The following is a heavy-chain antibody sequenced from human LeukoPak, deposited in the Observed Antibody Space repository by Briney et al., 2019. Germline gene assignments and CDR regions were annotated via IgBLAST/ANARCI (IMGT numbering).Heavy chain of an antibody. CDR3: ARGSSSGWYVDY. D-gene: IGHD6-19*01. Sequence: SETLSFTCTVSGGSIISYYWSWIRQPAGKGLEWIGHIYTSGSTNNNPSLKSRVTMSVDTSKNQFSLRLSSVTAADTAVYYCARGSSSGWYVDYWGQGTLVTVSS. CDR1: GGSIISYY. V-gene: IGHV4-4*07. J-gene: IGHJ4*02. CDR2: IYTSGST.